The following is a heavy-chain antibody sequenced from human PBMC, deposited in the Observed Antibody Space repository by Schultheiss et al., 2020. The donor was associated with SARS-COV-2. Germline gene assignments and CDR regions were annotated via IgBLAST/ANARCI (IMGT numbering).Heavy chain of an antibody. V-gene: IGHV4-34*01. Sequence: SQTLSLTCAVYGGSFSGYYWSWIRQPPGKGLEWIGEINHSGSTNYNPSLKSRVTISVDTSKNQFSLKLSSVTAADTAVYYCARGGRFGVVITSYFDYWGQGTLVTVSS. CDR1: GGSFSGYY. J-gene: IGHJ4*02. CDR3: ARGGRFGVVITSYFDY. CDR2: INHSGST. D-gene: IGHD3-3*01.